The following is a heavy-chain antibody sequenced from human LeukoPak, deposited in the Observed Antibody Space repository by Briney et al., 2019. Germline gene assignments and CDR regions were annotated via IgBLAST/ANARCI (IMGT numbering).Heavy chain of an antibody. V-gene: IGHV5-51*01. J-gene: IGHJ4*02. CDR1: GYSFSNFW. CDR2: IYPEDSDT. Sequence: GESLKISCKGSGYSFSNFWIGWVRQMSGEGLEWMGLIYPEDSDTRVSPSFRGQVTISADKSISTAYIQWSSLQASDTAIYYCARLNKATKAGYNWGFDNWGQGTLVSVSS. D-gene: IGHD5-24*01. CDR3: ARLNKATKAGYNWGFDN.